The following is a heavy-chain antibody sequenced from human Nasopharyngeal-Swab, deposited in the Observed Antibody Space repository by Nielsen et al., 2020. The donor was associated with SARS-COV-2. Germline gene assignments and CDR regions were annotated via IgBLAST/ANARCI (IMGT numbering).Heavy chain of an antibody. CDR3: ARHYIGGLKGAFDI. CDR2: ISYTGST. D-gene: IGHD3-10*02. J-gene: IGHJ3*02. Sequence: SETLSLTCTVTGGSISNYYWSWIRRSPGKGLEWIGYISYTGSTNYNPSLKGRVTISVDTSKNQFSLNLSSVTAADTAFYYCARHYIGGLKGAFDIWGQGTMVTVSS. CDR1: GGSISNYY. V-gene: IGHV4-59*01.